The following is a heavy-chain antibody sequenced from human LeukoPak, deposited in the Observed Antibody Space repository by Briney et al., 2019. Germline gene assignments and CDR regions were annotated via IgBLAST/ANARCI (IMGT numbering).Heavy chain of an antibody. CDR3: ARRSEFDNTHYHYFDY. Sequence: SETLSLTCTVSGGSIDSRSYYWDWIRQAPGKGLEWIGTIYHSGSTEYNPSLKSRVAIFVDTPKNQFSIILHSVAAADTAVYYCARRSEFDNTHYHYFDYWGQGALVTVSS. CDR1: GGSIDSRSYY. D-gene: IGHD2-15*01. CDR2: IYHSGST. J-gene: IGHJ4*02. V-gene: IGHV4-39*01.